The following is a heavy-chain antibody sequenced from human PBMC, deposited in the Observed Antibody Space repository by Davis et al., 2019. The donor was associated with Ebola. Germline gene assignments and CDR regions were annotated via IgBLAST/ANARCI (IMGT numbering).Heavy chain of an antibody. J-gene: IGHJ4*02. CDR3: ARQTYY. V-gene: IGHV4-59*08. CDR1: GGSISSYY. Sequence: SETLSLTCTVSGGSISSYYWSWIRQPPGKGLEWIGNIYYSGSAFYNPSLESRVTISVDTSKKQFSLKLTSVTAADTAVFYCARQTYYWGQGILVTVSS. CDR2: IYYSGSA.